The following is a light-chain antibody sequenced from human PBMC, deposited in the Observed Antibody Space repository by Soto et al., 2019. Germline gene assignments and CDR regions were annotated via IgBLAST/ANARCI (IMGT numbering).Light chain of an antibody. Sequence: QSVLTQPASVSGSPGQSITISCTGTSSDIGDYNYVSWYQQHPGKAPKLMIYEVSNRPSGVSNRFSGSKSGNTASLTISGLQAQDEADYYCSSYTSSSTLWVFGGGTKLTVL. J-gene: IGLJ3*02. CDR2: EVS. CDR1: SSDIGDYNY. CDR3: SSYTSSSTLWV. V-gene: IGLV2-14*01.